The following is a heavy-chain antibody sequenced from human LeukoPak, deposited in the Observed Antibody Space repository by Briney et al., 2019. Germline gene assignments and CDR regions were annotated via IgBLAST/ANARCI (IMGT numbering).Heavy chain of an antibody. CDR2: IKTDGSLI. Sequence: GGSLRLSCVASGFTFSSYWMTWVRQAPGKGLEWVANIKTDGSLIYYVDSVKGRFTISRDNAKNSLYLQMNSLRVEDTAVYYCAREYSSGWYFKFDYWGQGTLVTVSS. V-gene: IGHV3-7*01. D-gene: IGHD6-19*01. CDR3: AREYSSGWYFKFDY. CDR1: GFTFSSYW. J-gene: IGHJ4*02.